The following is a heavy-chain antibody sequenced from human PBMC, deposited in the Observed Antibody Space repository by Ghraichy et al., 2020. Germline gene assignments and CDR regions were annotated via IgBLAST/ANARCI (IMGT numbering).Heavy chain of an antibody. CDR2: INHSGST. J-gene: IGHJ4*02. D-gene: IGHD2-2*01. CDR1: GGSFSGYY. CDR3: ARVLAHNVVVPADRYYFDY. Sequence: GSLRLSCAVYGGSFSGYYWSWIRQPPGKGLEWIGEINHSGSTNYNPSLKSRVTISVDTSKNQFSLKLSSVTAADTAVYYCARVLAHNVVVPADRYYFDYWGQGTLVTVTS. V-gene: IGHV4-34*01.